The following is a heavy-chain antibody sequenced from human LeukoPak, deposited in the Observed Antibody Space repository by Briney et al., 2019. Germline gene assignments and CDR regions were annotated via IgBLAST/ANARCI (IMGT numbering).Heavy chain of an antibody. CDR1: GFTVSSNY. Sequence: GGSLRLSCAASGFTVSSNYMSWVRQAPGKGLEWVSVIYSGGSTYYADSVKGRFTISRDNSKNTLYLQMNSLRAEDTAVYYCARAVRGYSGCFDPWGQGTLVTASS. D-gene: IGHD5-12*01. CDR2: IYSGGST. CDR3: ARAVRGYSGCFDP. V-gene: IGHV3-66*02. J-gene: IGHJ5*02.